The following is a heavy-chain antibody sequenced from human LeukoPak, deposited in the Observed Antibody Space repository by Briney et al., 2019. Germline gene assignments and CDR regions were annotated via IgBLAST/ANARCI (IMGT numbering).Heavy chain of an antibody. V-gene: IGHV3-53*05. J-gene: IGHJ4*02. CDR1: GVTVSSDY. D-gene: IGHD2/OR15-2a*01. CDR2: IYSDGDT. CDR3: ASRMTF. Sequence: GGSLRLSCAASGVTVSSDYMSWVRQAPGKGLEWVSVIYSDGDTYYADSVKGRFTISRDNSKNTLLLQMDSLKTEDTARYYCASRMTFGGQGTLVTVSS.